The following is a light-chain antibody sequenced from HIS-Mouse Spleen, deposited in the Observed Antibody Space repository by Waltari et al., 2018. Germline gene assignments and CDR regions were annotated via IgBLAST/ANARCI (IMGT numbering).Light chain of an antibody. CDR1: QGIRSY. J-gene: IGKJ4*01. V-gene: IGKV1-8*01. CDR3: QQYNSYSKLT. Sequence: AIRMTQSPSSLSASTGDRVTITCRASQGIRSYLAWYQQKPGKAPKLLIYAASTLQSGVPSRFSGSGSGTEFTLTISSLQPDDFATYYCQQYNSYSKLTFGGGTKVEIK. CDR2: AAS.